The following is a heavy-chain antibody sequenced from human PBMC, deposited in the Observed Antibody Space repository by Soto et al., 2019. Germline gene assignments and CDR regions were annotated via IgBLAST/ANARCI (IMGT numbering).Heavy chain of an antibody. Sequence: TLSLPCAVSGCSISGGGFPWGWNPPAPGKGLEWIGYIYHSGSTYYNPSLKSRVTISVDRSKNQFSLKLSSVTAADTAVYYCARSDYYDSSGTTLIDAFDIWGQGTMVTVSS. J-gene: IGHJ3*02. CDR3: ARSDYYDSSGTTLIDAFDI. CDR2: IYHSGST. V-gene: IGHV4-30-2*01. CDR1: GCSISGGGFP. D-gene: IGHD3-22*01.